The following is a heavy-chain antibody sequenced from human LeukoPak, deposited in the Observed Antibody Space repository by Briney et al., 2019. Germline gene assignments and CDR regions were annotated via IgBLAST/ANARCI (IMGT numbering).Heavy chain of an antibody. D-gene: IGHD6-19*01. J-gene: IGHJ4*02. CDR3: AKDTGQWPVRTFDS. Sequence: GGSLRLSCAASGFTFSSYAMSWVRQAPGKGLEWVSISSNSGSSTHYADSVKGRFTISRDNSKNTLYLQMNSLRAEDTAVYSCAKDTGQWPVRTFDSWGQGTLVTVSS. V-gene: IGHV3-23*01. CDR2: SSNSGSST. CDR1: GFTFSSYA.